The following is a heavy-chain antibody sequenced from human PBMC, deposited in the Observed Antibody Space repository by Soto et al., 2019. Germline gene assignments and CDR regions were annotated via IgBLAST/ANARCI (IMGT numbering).Heavy chain of an antibody. D-gene: IGHD4-4*01. V-gene: IGHV1-46*03. Sequence: QVQLVQSGAEVKKPGASVKVSCKASGYTFTSYYMHWVRQAPGQGLEWMGIIDPSGGSATYAQNVQGRVAMTRDTSTSTVYMELSCLRSEATAVYYCTRDSGMTTETPKPYFDYWGQGTLVTVSS. J-gene: IGHJ4*02. CDR1: GYTFTSYY. CDR2: IDPSGGSA. CDR3: TRDSGMTTETPKPYFDY.